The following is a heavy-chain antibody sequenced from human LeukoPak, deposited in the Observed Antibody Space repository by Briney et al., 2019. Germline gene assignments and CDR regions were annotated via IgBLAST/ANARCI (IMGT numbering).Heavy chain of an antibody. CDR1: GFAFSSHA. D-gene: IGHD1-1*01. Sequence: GGSLRLSCAASGFAFSSHAMCWVRQAPGKGLEWVSSIDIGGGSTYYADSAEGRFTISRDNSKNTLYLQMNGLRVEDTALYYCANEVRPNDYWGQGTLVTVSS. J-gene: IGHJ4*02. V-gene: IGHV3-23*01. CDR2: IDIGGGST. CDR3: ANEVRPNDY.